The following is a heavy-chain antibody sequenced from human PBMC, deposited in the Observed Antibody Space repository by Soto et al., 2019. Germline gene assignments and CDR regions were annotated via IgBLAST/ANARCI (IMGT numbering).Heavy chain of an antibody. CDR2: INAGNGNT. CDR1: GYTFTSHA. Sequence: GASVNVSCKASGYTFTSHAMHWVRQAPGQRLEWMGWINAGNGNTKYSQKFQGRVTITTDTSASTGYMELSSLRSEDTAVYYCARDGIAAAGTSWFDPWGQGTLVTVSS. CDR3: ARDGIAAAGTSWFDP. D-gene: IGHD6-13*01. J-gene: IGHJ5*02. V-gene: IGHV1-3*01.